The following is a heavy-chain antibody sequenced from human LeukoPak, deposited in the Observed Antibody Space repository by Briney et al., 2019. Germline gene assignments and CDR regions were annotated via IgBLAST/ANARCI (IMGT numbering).Heavy chain of an antibody. CDR2: LNPYSGAT. J-gene: IGHJ4*02. D-gene: IGHD3-22*01. Sequence: ASVKVSCKASGYTFTSYGISWVRQAPGQGLEWMGWLNPYSGATNFALSFRGRVTMTRDTSTSTVYMELSSLRSEDTAVYYCARKANYDTSGYYYWGQGTLVTVSS. CDR3: ARKANYDTSGYYY. CDR1: GYTFTSYG. V-gene: IGHV1-18*01.